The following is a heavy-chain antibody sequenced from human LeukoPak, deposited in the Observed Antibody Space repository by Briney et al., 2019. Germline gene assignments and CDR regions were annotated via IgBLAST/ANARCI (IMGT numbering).Heavy chain of an antibody. CDR3: ASEDAYCGGDCYPY. V-gene: IGHV4-59*01. Sequence: PSETLSLTCTVSGGSISSYYWSWIRQPPGKGLEWIGYIYYSGSTNYNPSLKSRVTISVDTSKNQFSLKLSSVTAADTAVYYCASEDAYCGGDCYPYWGQGTLVTVSS. CDR1: GGSISSYY. D-gene: IGHD2-21*02. J-gene: IGHJ4*02. CDR2: IYYSGST.